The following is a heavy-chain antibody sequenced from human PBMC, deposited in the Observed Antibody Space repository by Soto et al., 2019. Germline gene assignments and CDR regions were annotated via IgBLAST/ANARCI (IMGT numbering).Heavy chain of an antibody. J-gene: IGHJ4*02. CDR1: GYSLSLHGVG. Sequence: QITLKESGPTLVKPTQTLTLTCTFSGYSLSLHGVGVGWIRQPPGKALEWLAVIYWDDETYYSPSLKSRLTNTKATPKNQVVLPLTNMPPLDTATYYCARIIPAAMYYFDYGGQGTLVTVSS. D-gene: IGHD2-2*01. CDR2: IYWDDET. CDR3: ARIIPAAMYYFDY. V-gene: IGHV2-5*02.